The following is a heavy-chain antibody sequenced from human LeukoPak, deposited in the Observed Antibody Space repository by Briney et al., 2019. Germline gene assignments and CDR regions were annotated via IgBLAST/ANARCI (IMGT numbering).Heavy chain of an antibody. D-gene: IGHD4-17*01. CDR2: IKQDGSEK. V-gene: IGHV3-7*01. Sequence: PGGSLRLSCAASGFIFNGHWMSWVRQAPGKGLEWVANIKQDGSEKYYVDSVKGRFTISRDNAKHSLYLQMNSLRAEDTAVYYCARDRLYGPPDYWGQGTLVTVSS. CDR3: ARDRLYGPPDY. CDR1: GFIFNGHW. J-gene: IGHJ4*02.